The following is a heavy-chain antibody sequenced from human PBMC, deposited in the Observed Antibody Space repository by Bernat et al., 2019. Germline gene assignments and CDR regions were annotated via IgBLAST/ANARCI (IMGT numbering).Heavy chain of an antibody. Sequence: QLQLQESGPGLVKPSETLSLNCTVSGGSITNGPFHWDWIRQSPGKGLEWIGSLSNSVAAHYILSLTSRVAISVDTSKNQFYLKLTSVTAADTAVYYCARHGDTGGFVTAFDIWGQGTMVTVSS. CDR1: GGSITNGPFH. J-gene: IGHJ3*02. CDR2: LSNSVAA. CDR3: ARHGDTGGFVTAFDI. D-gene: IGHD2-21*02. V-gene: IGHV4-39*01.